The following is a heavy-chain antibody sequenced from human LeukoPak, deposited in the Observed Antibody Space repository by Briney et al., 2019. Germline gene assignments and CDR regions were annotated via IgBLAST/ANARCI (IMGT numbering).Heavy chain of an antibody. CDR2: MNPNSGNT. D-gene: IGHD2-2*01. J-gene: IGHJ6*03. Sequence: ASVKVSCKASGYTFTSYDINWVRQATGQGLEWMGWMNPNSGNTGYAQKFQGRVTTTRNTSISTAYMELSSLRSEDTAVYYCVRGLDCSSTSCHYYYYMDVWGKGTTVTVSS. V-gene: IGHV1-8*01. CDR1: GYTFTSYD. CDR3: VRGLDCSSTSCHYYYYMDV.